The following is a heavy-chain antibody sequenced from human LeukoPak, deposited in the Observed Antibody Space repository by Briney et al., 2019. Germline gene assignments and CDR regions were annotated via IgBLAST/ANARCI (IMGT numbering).Heavy chain of an antibody. J-gene: IGHJ4*02. CDR3: AREVEWELPDY. D-gene: IGHD1-26*01. V-gene: IGHV3-23*01. CDR1: GFTFSSYA. CDR2: ISGSGGRT. Sequence: PGGSLRLSCAASGFTFSSYAMTWGRQAPGKGLEWVSGISGSGGRTNYADSVKGRFTISRDNAKNSLYLQMNSLRVDDTAIYYCAREVEWELPDYWGQGTLVTVSS.